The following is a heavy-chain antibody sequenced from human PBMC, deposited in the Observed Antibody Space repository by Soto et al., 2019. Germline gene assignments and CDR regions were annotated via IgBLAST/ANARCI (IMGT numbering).Heavy chain of an antibody. CDR1: GGSFSGYY. D-gene: IGHD2-15*01. CDR3: ARVADIVVVVADTPFRRFDP. Sequence: SETLSLTCAVYGGSFSGYYWSWIRQPPGKGLEWIGEINHSGSTNYNPSLKSRVTLSVDTSKNQFSLKLSSVTAADTAVYYCARVADIVVVVADTPFRRFDPWGQGTLVTVSS. CDR2: INHSGST. V-gene: IGHV4-34*01. J-gene: IGHJ5*02.